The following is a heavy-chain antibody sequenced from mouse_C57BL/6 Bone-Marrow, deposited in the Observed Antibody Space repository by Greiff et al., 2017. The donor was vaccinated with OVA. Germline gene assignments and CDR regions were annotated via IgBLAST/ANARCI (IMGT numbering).Heavy chain of an antibody. V-gene: IGHV1-12*01. CDR3: ARLSYSRLAWFAY. CDR1: GYTFTSYN. J-gene: IGHJ3*01. Sequence: SGAELVRPGASVKMSCKASGYTFTSYNMHWVKQTPRQGLEWIGAIYPGNGDTSYNQKFKGKATLTVDNSSSTAYMQLSSLTSEDSAVYFCARLSYSRLAWFAYWGQGTLVTVSA. CDR2: IYPGNGDT. D-gene: IGHD2-12*01.